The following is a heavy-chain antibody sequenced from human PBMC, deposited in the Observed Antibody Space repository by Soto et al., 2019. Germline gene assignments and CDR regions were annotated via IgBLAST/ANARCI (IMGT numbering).Heavy chain of an antibody. CDR2: ISSDGNHK. CDR3: ARWEPPLFDY. J-gene: IGHJ4*01. CDR1: GFNVSAYT. Sequence: QVKLVESGGGVVQPGRSLRLSCAASGFNVSAYTMHWVRQAPGKGLEWVAVISSDGNHKYYTDSVKGRFTISRDTSTNTLYLQMNSLRAEDTAVYYCARWEPPLFDYWGHGTLVTVSS. D-gene: IGHD1-26*01. V-gene: IGHV3-30-3*01.